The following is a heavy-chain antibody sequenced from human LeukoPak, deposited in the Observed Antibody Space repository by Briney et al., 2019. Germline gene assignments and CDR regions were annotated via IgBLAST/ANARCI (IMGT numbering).Heavy chain of an antibody. V-gene: IGHV3-33*01. CDR1: GFTFSSYG. J-gene: IGHJ3*02. D-gene: IGHD3-9*01. Sequence: PGESLRLSCAASGFTFSSYGMHWVRQAPGKGLEWVAVIWYDGSNKYYADSVKGRFTISRDNSKSTLYLQMNSLRAEDTAVYYCARLGDILTGYSVDAFDIWGQGTMVTVSS. CDR2: IWYDGSNK. CDR3: ARLGDILTGYSVDAFDI.